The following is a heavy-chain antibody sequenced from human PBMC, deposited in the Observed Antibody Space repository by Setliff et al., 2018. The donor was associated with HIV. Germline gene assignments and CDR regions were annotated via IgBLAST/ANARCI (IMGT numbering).Heavy chain of an antibody. Sequence: ASVKVSCKASGYSFSSYYMHWVRQAPGQGLEWMGIINPRGGKANYAQRFQGRLTVTTDTSTSTVYMELRLLTSDDTAIYYCAREGHVSTPGSSEFDPWGQGTLVTVSS. D-gene: IGHD2-15*01. V-gene: IGHV1-46*01. CDR2: INPRGGKA. CDR3: AREGHVSTPGSSEFDP. CDR1: GYSFSSYY. J-gene: IGHJ5*02.